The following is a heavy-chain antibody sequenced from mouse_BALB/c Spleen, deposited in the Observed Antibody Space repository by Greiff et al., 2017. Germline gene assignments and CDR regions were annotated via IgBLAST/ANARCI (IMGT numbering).Heavy chain of an antibody. CDR1: GYTFTSYW. CDR2: IYPGSGST. V-gene: IGHV1S22*01. J-gene: IGHJ2*01. Sequence: LQQPGSELVRPGASVKLSCKASGYTFTSYWMHWVKQRPGQGLEWIGNIYPGSGSTNYDEKFKSKATLTVDTSSSTAYMQLSSLTSEDSAVYYCTRFADYWGQGTTLTVSS. CDR3: TRFADY.